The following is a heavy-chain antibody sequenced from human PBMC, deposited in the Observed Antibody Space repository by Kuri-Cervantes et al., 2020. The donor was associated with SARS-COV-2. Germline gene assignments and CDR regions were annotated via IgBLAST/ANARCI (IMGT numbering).Heavy chain of an antibody. CDR2: IYYSGST. Sequence: GSLRLSCTVSGGSISSHYWSWIRQPPGKGLEWIGYIYYSGSTNYNPSLKSRVTISVDTSKNQFSLKLSSVTAADTAVYYCARLGFNWNYGPNFDYWGQGTLVTVSS. V-gene: IGHV4-59*08. D-gene: IGHD1-7*01. J-gene: IGHJ4*02. CDR3: ARLGFNWNYGPNFDY. CDR1: GGSISSHY.